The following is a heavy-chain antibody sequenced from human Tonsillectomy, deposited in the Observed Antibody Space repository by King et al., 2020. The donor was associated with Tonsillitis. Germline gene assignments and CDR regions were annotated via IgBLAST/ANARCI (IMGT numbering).Heavy chain of an antibody. Sequence: VQLVESGGGLVKPGGSLRLSCAASGFTFTTAWMSWVRQAPGKGLEWVGRIKAKNDGETTDYAAPMKGRFTISRDDSINTVYLQMNSLRTEDTAVYYCAWYFYNREPYWGQGTLVTVSS. V-gene: IGHV3-15*01. J-gene: IGHJ4*02. CDR1: GFTFTTAW. CDR2: IKAKNDGETT. CDR3: AWYFYNREPY. D-gene: IGHD3-22*01.